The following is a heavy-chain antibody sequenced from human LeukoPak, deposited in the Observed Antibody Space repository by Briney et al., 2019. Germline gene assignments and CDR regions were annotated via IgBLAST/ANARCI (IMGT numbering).Heavy chain of an antibody. Sequence: ASVKDSCKASGCTFSSYAISWVRQAPGQELDWMGGIIPIFGTANLAQKFQGRVTSTSDKSTSTVYMELSSLRSEDTAVYFCAREIGPIQLDLWGSAFDYWGQGTLVTVSS. CDR2: IIPIFGTA. CDR3: AREIGPIQLDLWGSAFDY. D-gene: IGHD5-18*01. J-gene: IGHJ4*02. V-gene: IGHV1-69*06. CDR1: GCTFSSYA.